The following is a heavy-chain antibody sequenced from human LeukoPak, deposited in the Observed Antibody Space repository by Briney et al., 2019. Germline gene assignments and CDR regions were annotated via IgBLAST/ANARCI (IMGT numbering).Heavy chain of an antibody. V-gene: IGHV4-34*01. CDR2: INHSGST. D-gene: IGHD6-13*01. CDR3: ARLGGATAAGAFDY. CDR1: GGSFSGYY. Sequence: SETLSLTCAVYGGSFSGYYWSWIRQPPGKGLEWIGEINHSGSTNYNPSLKSRVTISVDTSKNQFSLKLSSVTAADTAVYYCARLGGATAAGAFDYWGQGTLVTVSS. J-gene: IGHJ4*02.